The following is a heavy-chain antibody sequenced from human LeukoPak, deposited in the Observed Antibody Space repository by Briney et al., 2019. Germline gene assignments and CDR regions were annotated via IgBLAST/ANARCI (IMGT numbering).Heavy chain of an antibody. D-gene: IGHD3-3*01. Sequence: SETLSLTCTVSGSSISSYYWSWIRLPPGKGLEWIGYMYYSGSTNYNPSLKSRVTISVDTSKNQFSLRLSSVTAADTAVYYCASFPGTSRFQYWGQGTLVTVSS. J-gene: IGHJ4*02. CDR2: MYYSGST. CDR1: GSSISSYY. V-gene: IGHV4-59*01. CDR3: ASFPGTSRFQY.